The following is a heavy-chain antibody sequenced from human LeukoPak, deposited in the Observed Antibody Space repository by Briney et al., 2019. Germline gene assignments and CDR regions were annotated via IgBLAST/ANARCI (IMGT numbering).Heavy chain of an antibody. V-gene: IGHV1-2*02. CDR2: INPNSGGT. CDR1: GYTFTGYY. D-gene: IGHD2-2*01. Sequence: GASVKVSCKASGYTFTGYYMHWVRQAPGQGLEWMGWINPNSGGTNYAQKFQGRVTMTRDTSISTAYMELSRLRSDDTAVYYCARSLAYCSSTSCRKFDPWGQGTLVTVSS. CDR3: ARSLAYCSSTSCRKFDP. J-gene: IGHJ5*02.